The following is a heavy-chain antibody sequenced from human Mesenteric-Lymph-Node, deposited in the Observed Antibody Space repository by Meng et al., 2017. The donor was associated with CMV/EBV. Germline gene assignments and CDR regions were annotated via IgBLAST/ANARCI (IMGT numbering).Heavy chain of an antibody. CDR1: GASFSGHY. CDR2: ISSSGSTI. Sequence: GGSLRLSCAVYGASFSGHYWSWVRQAPGKGLEWVSYISSSGSTIYYADSVKGRFTISRDNAKNTLYLQMNSLRAEDTAVYYCARITSAGGWDPFDIWGQGTLVTVSS. CDR3: ARITSAGGWDPFDI. V-gene: IGHV3-11*04. D-gene: IGHD2-2*01. J-gene: IGHJ3*02.